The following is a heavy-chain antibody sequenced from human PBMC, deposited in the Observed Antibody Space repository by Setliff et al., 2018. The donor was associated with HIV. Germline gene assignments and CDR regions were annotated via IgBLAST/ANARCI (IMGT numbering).Heavy chain of an antibody. V-gene: IGHV4-4*07. J-gene: IGHJ4*02. CDR2: IYPSGNI. D-gene: IGHD3-10*01. CDR1: GGSISRYY. CDR3: ARDAGPHYGSGPPLEY. Sequence: SETLSLTCTVSGGSISRYYWSWIRQPAGKGLEWIGRIYPSGNINYNPSLKSRLTMSIDTSKNQFSRKLSSVTATDTAVYYCARDAGPHYGSGPPLEYWGQGIQVTVSS.